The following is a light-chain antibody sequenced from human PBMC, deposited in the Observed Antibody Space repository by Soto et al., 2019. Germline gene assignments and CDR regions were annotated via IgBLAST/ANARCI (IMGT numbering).Light chain of an antibody. CDR2: EGS. V-gene: IGLV2-23*01. Sequence: QSALTQPVSVTGSPGQSITISCTGTSSDVGRYNFVSWYQHHPGEAPKLLIYEGSKRPSGVSHRFSGSKSGNTASLTISGLQAEDEVDYYCCSYAGSSSYVFGTGTKVTVL. J-gene: IGLJ1*01. CDR3: CSYAGSSSYV. CDR1: SSDVGRYNF.